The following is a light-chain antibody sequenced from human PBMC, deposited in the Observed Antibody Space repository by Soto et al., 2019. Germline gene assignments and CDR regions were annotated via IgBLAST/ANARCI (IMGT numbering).Light chain of an antibody. Sequence: DIHMTQSPSSLYVSVGDRVTITCRTSQSINAWLACYQQRPGQAPKLLIDDASTVQSGVPSRFSGSGSGTEFPLTISSLQPDDSATYYCQHYSLYSPWTFGQGTKVEIK. CDR3: QHYSLYSPWT. CDR2: DAS. J-gene: IGKJ1*01. V-gene: IGKV1-5*01. CDR1: QSINAW.